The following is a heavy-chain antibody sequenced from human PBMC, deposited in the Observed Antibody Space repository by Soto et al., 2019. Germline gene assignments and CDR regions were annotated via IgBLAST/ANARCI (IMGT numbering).Heavy chain of an antibody. V-gene: IGHV1-18*01. CDR1: AYTFTSYG. CDR2: ISAYNGNT. D-gene: IGHD1-26*01. Sequence: QVQLVQSGAEVKKPGASVKVSCKASAYTFTSYGIGWVRQAPGQGLEWMGWISAYNGNTNYAQKLQGRVTMTTDTPTSTANMELRSLRSDDTAVHYCARDRGSYALDYWGQGTLVTVSS. CDR3: ARDRGSYALDY. J-gene: IGHJ4*02.